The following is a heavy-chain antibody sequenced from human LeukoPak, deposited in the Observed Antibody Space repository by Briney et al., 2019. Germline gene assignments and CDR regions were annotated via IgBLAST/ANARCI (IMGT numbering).Heavy chain of an antibody. CDR1: GGSISSHY. Sequence: SETLSLTCTVSGGSISSHYWSWIRQPPGKGLEWIGYIYYSGCTNYNPSLKSRVTISVDTSKNQFSLKLSSVTAADTAVYYCARWGFYYYMDVWGKGTTVTVSS. CDR2: IYYSGCT. J-gene: IGHJ6*03. CDR3: ARWGFYYYMDV. D-gene: IGHD3-16*01. V-gene: IGHV4-59*11.